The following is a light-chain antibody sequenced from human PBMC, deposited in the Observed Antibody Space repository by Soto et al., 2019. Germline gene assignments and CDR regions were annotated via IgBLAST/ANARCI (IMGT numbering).Light chain of an antibody. J-gene: IGLJ1*01. CDR3: SSHTTSNTRV. CDR1: SSDVGAYDF. Sequence: QSVLTQPAYVYGSPGQSIAISCTGTSSDVGAYDFVSWYQQHPDKAPKLLIYEVSNRPSGVSDRFSGSKSVNTATLTISGLQAEDEADYYCSSHTTSNTRVFGTGTKVTVL. V-gene: IGLV2-14*03. CDR2: EVS.